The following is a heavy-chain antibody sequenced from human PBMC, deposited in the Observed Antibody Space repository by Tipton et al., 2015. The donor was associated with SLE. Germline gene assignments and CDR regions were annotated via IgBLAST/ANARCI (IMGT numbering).Heavy chain of an antibody. V-gene: IGHV4-31*11. CDR2: VFYSGRT. Sequence: TLSLTCAVSGGSISIGGYSWSWLRQHPGRGLEWIGYVFYSGRTYYNPSLKSRVTISVDTSKNQFSLRMTSVTAADTAVYYCARHTGASPFDYWGQGTLVTVSS. J-gene: IGHJ4*01. D-gene: IGHD1-14*01. CDR3: ARHTGASPFDY. CDR1: GGSISIGGYS.